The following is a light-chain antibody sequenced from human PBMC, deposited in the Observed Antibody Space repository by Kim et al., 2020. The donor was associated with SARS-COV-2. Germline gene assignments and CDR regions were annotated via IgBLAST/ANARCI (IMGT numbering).Light chain of an antibody. CDR2: STS. CDR3: QSFDISLGGFVI. Sequence: QSELTQPPSVSGAPGQRVTVSCTGSFSNIGAGYDVHWYQQLPGAAPKLLIYSTSNRPSGVPDRFSGSKSGTSASLAITGLQAEDEADYYCQSFDISLGGFVIFGGGSKLTVL. CDR1: FSNIGAGYD. J-gene: IGLJ2*01. V-gene: IGLV1-40*01.